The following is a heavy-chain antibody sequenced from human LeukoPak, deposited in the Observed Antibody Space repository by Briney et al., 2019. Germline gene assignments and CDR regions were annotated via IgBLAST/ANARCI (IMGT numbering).Heavy chain of an antibody. CDR1: GYTLTELS. Sequence: ASVKVSCKVSGYTLTELSMHWVRRAPGKGLEWMGGFDPEDGETIYAQKFQGRVTMTEDTSTDTAYMELSSLRSEDTAVYYCATGVISPISSSWFQDYWGQGTLVTVSS. CDR2: FDPEDGET. CDR3: ATGVISPISSSWFQDY. J-gene: IGHJ4*02. D-gene: IGHD6-13*01. V-gene: IGHV1-24*01.